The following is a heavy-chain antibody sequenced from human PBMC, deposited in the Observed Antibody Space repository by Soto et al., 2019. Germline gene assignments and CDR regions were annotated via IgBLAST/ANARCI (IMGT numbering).Heavy chain of an antibody. J-gene: IGHJ4*02. CDR3: VRDRAPRGGRRSLE. Sequence: SQTLSLTSAISGDSVSSNSSAWNWIRHSPSRDLELLGRTYYRSKWYNDYAVSVKSRITINPDTSKNHFALQLNSVTPDDTAVCDCVRDRAPRGGRRSLEWGQGTQLTVSS. V-gene: IGHV6-1*01. D-gene: IGHD1-1*01. CDR2: TYYRSKWYN. CDR1: GDSVSSNSSA.